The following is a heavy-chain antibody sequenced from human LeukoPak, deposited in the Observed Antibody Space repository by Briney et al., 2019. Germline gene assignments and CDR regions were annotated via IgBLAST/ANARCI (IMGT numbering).Heavy chain of an antibody. CDR3: VRDVWGDRDSYFDS. J-gene: IGHJ4*02. D-gene: IGHD2-21*01. CDR2: INTDGRST. V-gene: IGHV3-74*01. CDR1: GFTFSSYW. Sequence: GGSLGLSCAASGFTFSSYWMHWVRQAPGKGLVWVSRINTDGRSTSYPDSVKGRLTISRDNAKNTLYLQMNSLRAEDTAVYYCVRDVWGDRDSYFDSWGQGTLVTVSA.